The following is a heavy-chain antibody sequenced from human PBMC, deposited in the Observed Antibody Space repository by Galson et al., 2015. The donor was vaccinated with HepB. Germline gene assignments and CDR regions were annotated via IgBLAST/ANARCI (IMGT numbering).Heavy chain of an antibody. CDR1: GFTFSDYW. CDR3: AREGKAGGGDY. V-gene: IGHV3-74*01. CDR2: INSDGSKT. J-gene: IGHJ4*02. D-gene: IGHD1-26*01. Sequence: SLRLSCAASGFTFSDYWMHWVRQVPGKGLVWVSRINSDGSKTGHADSARGRFTIFRDNAKNTLYLQMNGLRAEDTAVYYCAREGKAGGGDYWGQGTLITVSS.